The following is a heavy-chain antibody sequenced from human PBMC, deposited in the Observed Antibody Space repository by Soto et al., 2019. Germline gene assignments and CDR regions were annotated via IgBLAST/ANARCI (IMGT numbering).Heavy chain of an antibody. J-gene: IGHJ6*02. CDR3: SRTMVRGVTGKDYGMDV. CDR2: IYHSGST. D-gene: IGHD3-10*01. CDR1: GGSFSGYY. Sequence: SETLSLTCAVYGGSFSGYYWSWIRQPPGKGLEWIGYIYHSGSTYYNPSLKSRVTISVDTSKNQFSLKLSSVTAADTAVYYCSRTMVRGVTGKDYGMDVWGQGTTVTVSS. V-gene: IGHV4-34*03.